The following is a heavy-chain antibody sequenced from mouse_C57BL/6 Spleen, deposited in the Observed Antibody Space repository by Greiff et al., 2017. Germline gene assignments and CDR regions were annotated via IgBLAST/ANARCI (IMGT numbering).Heavy chain of an antibody. D-gene: IGHD2-1*01. Sequence: EVKLMESGPGLVKPSQTVFLTCTVTGISITTGNYRWSWIRQFPGNKLEWVGYIYYSGTTTYNPSLTRRTTITRDKPKNQFFLEMNSLTAEDTATYYCARGNSYAMDYWGQGTSVTVSS. J-gene: IGHJ4*01. V-gene: IGHV3-5*01. CDR1: GISITTGNYR. CDR3: ARGNSYAMDY. CDR2: IYYSGTT.